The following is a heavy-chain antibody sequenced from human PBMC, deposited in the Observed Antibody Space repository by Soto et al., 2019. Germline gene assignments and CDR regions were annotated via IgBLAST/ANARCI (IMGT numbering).Heavy chain of an antibody. CDR3: AKDQGPAIAVAGLLYYGMDV. CDR2: ISYDGSNK. CDR1: GFTFSSYG. J-gene: IGHJ6*02. D-gene: IGHD6-19*01. V-gene: IGHV3-30*18. Sequence: QVQLVESGGGVVQPGRSLRLSCAASGFTFSSYGMHWVRQAPGKGLEWVAVISYDGSNKYYADSVKGRFTISRDNSKNTLYLQMNSLRAEDTAVYYCAKDQGPAIAVAGLLYYGMDVWGQGTTVTVSS.